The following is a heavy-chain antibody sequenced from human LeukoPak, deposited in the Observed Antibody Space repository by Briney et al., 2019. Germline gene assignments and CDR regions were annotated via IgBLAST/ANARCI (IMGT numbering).Heavy chain of an antibody. D-gene: IGHD2-2*01. V-gene: IGHV4-4*07. CDR2: MHSSGST. CDR3: ARGDCSSTICYSPMDV. CDR1: GGSISTYY. Sequence: SETLSRTCTVSGGSISTYYWSWIRQPAGKGLEWIGRMHSSGSTNYNPSLKSRVTISVDTSQNQFSLKVNSVTAADTAVYYCARGDCSSTICYSPMDVWGKGTTVTVSS. J-gene: IGHJ6*03.